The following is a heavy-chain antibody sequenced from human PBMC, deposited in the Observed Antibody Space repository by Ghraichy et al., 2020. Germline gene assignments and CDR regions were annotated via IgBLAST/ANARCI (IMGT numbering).Heavy chain of an antibody. D-gene: IGHD4-17*01. CDR3: ARGAGPTTVTPHDY. Sequence: ASVKVSCKASGYTFTSYDINWVRQATGQGLEWMGWMNPNSGNTGYAQKFQGRVTMTRNTSISTAYMELSSLRSEDTAVYYCARGAGPTTVTPHDYWGQGTLVTVSS. CDR1: GYTFTSYD. J-gene: IGHJ4*02. CDR2: MNPNSGNT. V-gene: IGHV1-8*01.